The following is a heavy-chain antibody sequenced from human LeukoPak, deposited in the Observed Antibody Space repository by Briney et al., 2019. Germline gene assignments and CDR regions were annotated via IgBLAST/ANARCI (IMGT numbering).Heavy chain of an antibody. CDR3: ARDGLRSITMIVVVITYYFDY. V-gene: IGHV3-30*03. D-gene: IGHD3-22*01. J-gene: IGHJ4*02. CDR1: GFTFRNYG. Sequence: GGSLRLSCAASGFTFRNYGMHWVRQAPGKGLEWVAVISYDGSNKYYADSVKGRFTISRDNSKNTLYLQMNSLRAEDTAVYYCARDGLRSITMIVVVITYYFDYWGQGTLVTVSS. CDR2: ISYDGSNK.